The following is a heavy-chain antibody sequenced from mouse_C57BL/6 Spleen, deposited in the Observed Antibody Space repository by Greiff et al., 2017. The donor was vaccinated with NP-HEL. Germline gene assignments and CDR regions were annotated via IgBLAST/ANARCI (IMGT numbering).Heavy chain of an antibody. D-gene: IGHD1-1*01. CDR1: GYTFTSYW. CDR2: IDPSDSET. Sequence: VKLQQPGAELVRPGSSVKLSCKASGYTFTSYWMHWVKQRPIQGLEWIGNIDPSDSETHYNQKFKDKATLTVDKSSSTAYMQLSSLTSEDSAVYYCARRGYYYGSSYEGGFDYWGQGTTLTVSS. V-gene: IGHV1-52*01. J-gene: IGHJ2*01. CDR3: ARRGYYYGSSYEGGFDY.